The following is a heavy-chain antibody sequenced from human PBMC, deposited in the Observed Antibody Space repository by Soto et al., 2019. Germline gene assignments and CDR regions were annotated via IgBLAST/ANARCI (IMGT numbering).Heavy chain of an antibody. J-gene: IGHJ4*02. CDR2: INAGNGNT. D-gene: IGHD6-19*01. V-gene: IGHV1-3*01. Sequence: ASVKVSCKASGYTLSSFGIHWVRQAPGQRLEWMGWINAGNGNTKYSQKLQGRVTFSRDTSANTAYMELTSLTSEDTAVYYCVRKRQQWLVGDSWGQGSLVTVSS. CDR3: VRKRQQWLVGDS. CDR1: GYTLSSFG.